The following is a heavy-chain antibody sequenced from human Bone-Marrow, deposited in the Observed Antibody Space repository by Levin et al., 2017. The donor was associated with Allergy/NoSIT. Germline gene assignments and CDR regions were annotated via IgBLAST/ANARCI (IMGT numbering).Heavy chain of an antibody. CDR3: ARQANDAFDV. CDR1: EYSFTRYW. CDR2: VYPADSTI. V-gene: IGHV5-51*01. Sequence: GESLKISCQASEYSFTRYWLTWVRQMPGGGLEWMGIVYPADSTIRYNPSFQGQVTISVDKSISTAYLHWSRLKASDSAIYFCARQANDAFDVWGQGTVVNVSS. J-gene: IGHJ3*01.